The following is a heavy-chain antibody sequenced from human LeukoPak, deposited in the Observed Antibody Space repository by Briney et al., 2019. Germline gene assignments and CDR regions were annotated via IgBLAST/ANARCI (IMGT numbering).Heavy chain of an antibody. CDR3: AKHAGTTRQTKDY. Sequence: GGSLRLSCAASGFTFSSYGMHWVRQAPGKGLEWVAAIWYDGSNKYYADSVKGRFTISRDNSNNRLYLEMNSLRAEDTAVYYCAKHAGTTRQTKDYWGQGTLVTVSS. CDR1: GFTFSSYG. D-gene: IGHD1-1*01. CDR2: IWYDGSNK. V-gene: IGHV3-33*06. J-gene: IGHJ4*02.